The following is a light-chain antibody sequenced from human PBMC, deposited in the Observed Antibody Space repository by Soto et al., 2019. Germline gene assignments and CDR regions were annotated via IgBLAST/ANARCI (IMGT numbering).Light chain of an antibody. CDR1: QTVSSNF. Sequence: IVLMQSPGTLSLSPGERATLSCRATQTVSSNFLAWYQEKPGQGHRLLIYGASTRATGIPDRFSGSGSGSDFTLTISRLDPEDFAVYYGRQYGRSLEFAVGGGTMVEIK. J-gene: IGKJ4*01. CDR3: RQYGRSLEFA. CDR2: GAS. V-gene: IGKV3-20*01.